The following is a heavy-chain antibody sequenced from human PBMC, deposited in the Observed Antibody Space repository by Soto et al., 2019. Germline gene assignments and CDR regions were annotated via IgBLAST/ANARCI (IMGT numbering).Heavy chain of an antibody. CDR3: AKANSGSGTPFDY. Sequence: GGSLRLSCAASGFTFSSYAMHWVRQAPGKGLEWVAVISYDGSNKYYADSVKGRFTISRDNSKNTLYLQMNSLRAEDTAVYYSAKANSGSGTPFDYWGQGTLVTVSS. V-gene: IGHV3-30-3*01. J-gene: IGHJ4*02. CDR1: GFTFSSYA. CDR2: ISYDGSNK. D-gene: IGHD6-19*01.